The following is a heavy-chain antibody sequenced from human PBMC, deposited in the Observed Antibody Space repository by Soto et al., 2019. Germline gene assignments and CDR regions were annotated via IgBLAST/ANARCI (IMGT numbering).Heavy chain of an antibody. CDR1: GFTFSRYS. D-gene: IGHD6-19*01. CDR3: ARGGYSSGGGVGAFDI. V-gene: IGHV3-48*02. J-gene: IGHJ3*02. Sequence: PGGSLRLSCTASGFTFSRYSMNWVRQAPGKGLEWVAYISSSSVTIYYADSVRGRFTISRDNAKNSLYLQMSSLRDEDTAVYYCARGGYSSGGGVGAFDIWGQGTMVTVSS. CDR2: ISSSSVTI.